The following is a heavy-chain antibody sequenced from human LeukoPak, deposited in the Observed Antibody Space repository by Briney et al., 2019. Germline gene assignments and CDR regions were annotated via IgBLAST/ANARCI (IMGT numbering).Heavy chain of an antibody. CDR1: GFTFSSYG. CDR3: AKPFRLLAAAGTGFWFDP. V-gene: IGHV3-23*01. Sequence: GGSLRLSCAASGFTFSSYGMHWVRQAPGKGLEWVSAISGSGGSTYYADSVKGRFTISRDNSKNTLYLQMNSLRAEDTAVYYCAKPFRLLAAAGTGFWFDPWGQGTLVTVSS. CDR2: ISGSGGST. J-gene: IGHJ5*02. D-gene: IGHD6-13*01.